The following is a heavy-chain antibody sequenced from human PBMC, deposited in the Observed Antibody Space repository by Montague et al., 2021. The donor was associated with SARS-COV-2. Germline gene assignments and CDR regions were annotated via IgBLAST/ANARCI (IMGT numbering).Heavy chain of an antibody. CDR2: IYHTGST. D-gene: IGHD2-21*01. CDR3: ARDLSRAFCEGSSCYSENWFDP. V-gene: IGHV4-59*11. CDR1: GGSINGHY. J-gene: IGHJ5*02. Sequence: SETLSLTCIVSGGSINGHYWSWIRQSPGKGLEWIGSIYHTGSTVXNPSLRSRVTILIETSKNQFSLKMTSVTTADRAVYFCARDLSRAFCEGSSCYSENWFDPWGKGTLVTVSS.